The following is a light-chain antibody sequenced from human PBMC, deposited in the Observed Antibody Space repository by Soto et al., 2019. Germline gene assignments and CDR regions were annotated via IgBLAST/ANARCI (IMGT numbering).Light chain of an antibody. Sequence: EIVWTQSPGPLSLSLGERATLSCRAIQSVSSSYLAWYQQKPGQAPRLLIYGASSRATGIPDRFSGSGSGTDFTLTISRLEPEDFAVYYCQQYGSSPEWTFGQGTKVDIK. V-gene: IGKV3-20*01. CDR3: QQYGSSPEWT. CDR1: QSVSSSY. CDR2: GAS. J-gene: IGKJ1*01.